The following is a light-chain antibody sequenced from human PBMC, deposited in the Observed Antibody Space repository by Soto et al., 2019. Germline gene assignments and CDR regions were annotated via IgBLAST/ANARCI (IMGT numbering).Light chain of an antibody. V-gene: IGKV3-15*01. CDR3: QQYDSYSPT. CDR2: GAS. Sequence: IVTTQAPATLSDSPVEIAALSCRASQSVSSNLAWYQQKPGQAPRLLVYGASTKASDMPGRFSGRGSGTEFTLTISSLQPDDFATYYCQQYDSYSPTFGQGTKVDIK. CDR1: QSVSSN. J-gene: IGKJ1*01.